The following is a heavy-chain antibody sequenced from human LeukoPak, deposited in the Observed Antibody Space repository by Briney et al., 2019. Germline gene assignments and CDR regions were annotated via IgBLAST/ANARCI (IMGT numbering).Heavy chain of an antibody. CDR1: GFTFSSYG. J-gene: IGHJ4*02. D-gene: IGHD3-22*01. CDR3: AKAPLPPYYYDSSAPPMD. CDR2: IWYDGSNK. V-gene: IGHV3-33*06. Sequence: GRSLRLSCAASGFTFSSYGMHWVRQAPGKGLEWVAVIWYDGSNKYYADSVKGRFTISRDNSKNTLYLQMNSLRAEDTAVYYCAKAPLPPYYYDSSAPPMDWGQGTLVTVSS.